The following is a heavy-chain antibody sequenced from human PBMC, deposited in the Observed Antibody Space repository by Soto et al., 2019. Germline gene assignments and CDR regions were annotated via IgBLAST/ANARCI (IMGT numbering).Heavy chain of an antibody. CDR3: ARVGEAAHYETSMDA. Sequence: XVRVSCWASGYTFTSSGISWVRQAPGQGLEWMGWISTYNGDTIYAQTFQGRVTMTTGTSTSTVLIEVRSLRSDDTAVYYRARVGEAAHYETSMDACGQGTRV. CDR2: ISTYNGDT. J-gene: IGHJ6*02. V-gene: IGHV1-18*01. CDR1: GYTFTSSG. D-gene: IGHD3-3*01.